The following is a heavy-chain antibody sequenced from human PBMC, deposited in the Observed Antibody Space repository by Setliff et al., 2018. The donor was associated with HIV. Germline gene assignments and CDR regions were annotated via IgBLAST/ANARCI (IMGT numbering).Heavy chain of an antibody. V-gene: IGHV4-39*01. J-gene: IGHJ3*02. Sequence: SETLSLTCTVSGDSISSSTFYWGWIRQPPGKGLEWIGSIYYSGTTHYNPSLKSRVAISVDTSKNQFSLKLSSVTAADTAVYYCARPRLRGSGAFDIWGQGTMVTVS. CDR2: IYYSGTT. CDR1: GDSISSSTFY. D-gene: IGHD2-21*01. CDR3: ARPRLRGSGAFDI.